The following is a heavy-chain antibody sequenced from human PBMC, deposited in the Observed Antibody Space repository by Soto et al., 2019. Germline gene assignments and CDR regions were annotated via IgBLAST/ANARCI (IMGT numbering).Heavy chain of an antibody. Sequence: GGSLSLSCAASGFTVSSNYMSWVRQAPGKGLEWVSVIYSGGSTYYADSVKARFTISRDNSKNTLYLQMNSLRAEDTAVYYCARALGERLRLGELSLWGQGTLVTVSS. CDR1: GFTVSSNY. CDR3: ARALGERLRLGELSL. CDR2: IYSGGST. V-gene: IGHV3-53*01. D-gene: IGHD3-16*02. J-gene: IGHJ4*02.